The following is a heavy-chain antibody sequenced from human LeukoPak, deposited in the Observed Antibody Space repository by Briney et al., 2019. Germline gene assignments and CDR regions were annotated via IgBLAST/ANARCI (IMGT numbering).Heavy chain of an antibody. CDR3: ARILKRRSRWFDP. J-gene: IGHJ5*02. CDR1: GYTLTELS. Sequence: ASVKVSCKVSGYTLTELSMHWLRQAPGQRLEWMGWISAYNGNTNYAQKLQGRVTMTTDTSTSTAYMELRSLRSDDTAVYDCARILKRRSRWFDPWGEGTQVTVSS. V-gene: IGHV1-18*01. CDR2: ISAYNGNT. D-gene: IGHD3-10*01.